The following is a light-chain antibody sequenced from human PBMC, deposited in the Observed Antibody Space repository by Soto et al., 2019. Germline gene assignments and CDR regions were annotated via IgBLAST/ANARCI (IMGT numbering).Light chain of an antibody. CDR1: QSVLYSSNNKNY. CDR2: WAS. CDR3: QEYYITPPTT. V-gene: IGKV4-1*01. Sequence: DIVMTQSPDSLAVSLGERATINCKSSQSVLYSSNNKNYLAWYQQKPGQPPKLLIYWASTRESRVPDRYSGSGSGTDFTLTSSSLQAEDGADDYCQEYYITPPTTFGGGTKVEIK. J-gene: IGKJ4*02.